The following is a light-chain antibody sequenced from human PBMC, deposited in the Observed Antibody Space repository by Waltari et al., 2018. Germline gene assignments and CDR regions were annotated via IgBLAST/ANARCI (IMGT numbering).Light chain of an antibody. J-gene: IGLJ2*01. CDR1: SSDVGNYKR. V-gene: IGLV2-23*02. CDR2: AVS. Sequence: QSALTQPASVSGSPGQSIPISCTGTSSDVGNYKRVSWYQQHSGKAPKLMIYAVSRRASGVSDCVSGSKSGDVASRTIAGRQPEDEAEDFSSSYAGASKGVFGGGTKVTAL. CDR3: SSYAGASKGV.